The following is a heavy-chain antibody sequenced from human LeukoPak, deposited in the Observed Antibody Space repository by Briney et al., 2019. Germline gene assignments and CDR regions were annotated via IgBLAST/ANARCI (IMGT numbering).Heavy chain of an antibody. CDR2: ISSSSSYT. V-gene: IGHV3-11*06. J-gene: IGHJ4*02. D-gene: IGHD3-16*01. CDR1: GFTFSDYY. Sequence: GGSLRLSCAASGFTFSDYYMSWIRQAPGKGLGWVSYISSSSSYTNYADSVKGRFTISRDNAKNSLYLQMNSLRAEDTAVYYCERASPYASYDYWGQGTLVTVSS. CDR3: ERASPYASYDY.